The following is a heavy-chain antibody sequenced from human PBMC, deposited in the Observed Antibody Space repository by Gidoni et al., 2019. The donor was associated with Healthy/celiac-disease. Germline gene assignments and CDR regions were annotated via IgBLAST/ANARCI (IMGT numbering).Heavy chain of an antibody. V-gene: IGHV3-53*04. CDR3: ARGNIAVAGSFDY. CDR2: IYSGGST. J-gene: IGHJ4*02. CDR1: GFTVSSNY. Sequence: EVQLVESGGGLVQPGGSLRLSCAASGFTVSSNYMSWVRQAPGKGLEWVSVIYSGGSTYYADSVKGRFTISRHNSKNTLYLQMNSLRAEDTAVYYCARGNIAVAGSFDYWGQGTLVTVSS. D-gene: IGHD6-19*01.